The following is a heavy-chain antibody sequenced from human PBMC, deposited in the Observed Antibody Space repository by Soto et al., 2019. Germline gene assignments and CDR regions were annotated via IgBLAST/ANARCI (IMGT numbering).Heavy chain of an antibody. V-gene: IGHV4-59*01. Sequence: SETLSLTCTVSGGSISSYYWSWIRQPPGKGLEWIGYIYYSGSTNYNPSLKSRVTISVDTSKNQFSLKLSSVTAADTAVYYCARAYGGNCFYYWGQGTLVTVSS. J-gene: IGHJ4*02. CDR3: ARAYGGNCFYY. D-gene: IGHD2-15*01. CDR2: IYYSGST. CDR1: GGSISSYY.